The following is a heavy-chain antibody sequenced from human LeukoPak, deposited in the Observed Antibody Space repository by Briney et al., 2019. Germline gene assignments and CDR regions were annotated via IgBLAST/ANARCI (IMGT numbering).Heavy chain of an antibody. CDR1: GYTFTGYY. Sequence: ASVKVSCKASGYTFTGYYMHWVRQAPGQGLEWMGWINTNSGGTNYAQKFQGRVTMTRDTTISTAYMELSRLRSDDTAVYYCATDCGGDCYFDYWGQGTLVTVSS. V-gene: IGHV1-2*02. CDR2: INTNSGGT. J-gene: IGHJ4*02. CDR3: ATDCGGDCYFDY. D-gene: IGHD2-21*01.